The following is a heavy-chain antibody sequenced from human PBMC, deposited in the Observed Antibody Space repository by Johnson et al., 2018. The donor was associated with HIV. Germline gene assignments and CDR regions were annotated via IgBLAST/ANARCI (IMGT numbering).Heavy chain of an antibody. CDR1: GFTFDDYA. Sequence: VQLVESGGGVVQPGGSLRLSCAASGFTFDDYAMHWVRQAPGKGLEWVSGISWNSGSIGYADSVKGRFTISRDNAKNSLYLQMNSLRAEDTALYYCAKDLRSVNLDAFDIWGQGTMVTVSS. J-gene: IGHJ3*02. V-gene: IGHV3-9*01. CDR3: AKDLRSVNLDAFDI. CDR2: ISWNSGSI. D-gene: IGHD2-15*01.